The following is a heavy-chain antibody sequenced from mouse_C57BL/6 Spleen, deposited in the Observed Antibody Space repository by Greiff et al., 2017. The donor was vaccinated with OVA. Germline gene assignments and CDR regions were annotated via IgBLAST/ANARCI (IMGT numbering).Heavy chain of an antibody. CDR1: GYTFTSYW. CDR2: IDPSDSYT. Sequence: QVQLQQPGAELVMPGASVKLSCKASGYTFTSYWMHWVKQRPGQGLEWIGEIDPSDSYTNYNQKLKGKSTLTVDKSSSTAYMQLSSLTSEDSAVYYCARSGPYYYGSSGNYFDYWGQGTTLTVSS. V-gene: IGHV1-69*01. J-gene: IGHJ2*01. CDR3: ARSGPYYYGSSGNYFDY. D-gene: IGHD1-1*01.